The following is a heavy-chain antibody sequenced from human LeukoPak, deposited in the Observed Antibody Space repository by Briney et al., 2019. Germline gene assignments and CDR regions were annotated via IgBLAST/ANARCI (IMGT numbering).Heavy chain of an antibody. D-gene: IGHD5-18*01. J-gene: IGHJ5*02. Sequence: GGSLRLSCAASGFTFSSYGMHWVRQAPGKGLEWVAFIRYDGSNKYYADSVKGRLTISRDNSKNTLYLQMNSLRAEDTAVYYCAKASRWIQLWTNWFDPWGQGTLVTVSS. CDR1: GFTFSSYG. CDR3: AKASRWIQLWTNWFDP. V-gene: IGHV3-30*02. CDR2: IRYDGSNK.